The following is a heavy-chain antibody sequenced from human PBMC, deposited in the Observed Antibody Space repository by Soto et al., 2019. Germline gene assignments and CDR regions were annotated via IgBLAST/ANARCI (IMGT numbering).Heavy chain of an antibody. CDR1: GFTVSSNY. D-gene: IGHD6-19*01. CDR2: IYSGGST. V-gene: IGHV3-53*04. CDR3: ARVVAVANHDVFDI. J-gene: IGHJ3*02. Sequence: EVQLVESGGGLVQPGGSLRLSCAASGFTVSSNYMSWVRQAPGKGLEWVSVIYSGGSTYYADSVKGRFTISRHNSKNTLYLQMNSLRAEDTAVYYCARVVAVANHDVFDIWGQGTMVTVSS.